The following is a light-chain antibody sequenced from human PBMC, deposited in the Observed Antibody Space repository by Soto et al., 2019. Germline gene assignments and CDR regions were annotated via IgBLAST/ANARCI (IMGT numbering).Light chain of an antibody. J-gene: IGKJ1*01. CDR2: WAS. CDR3: QQYFKTEWT. Sequence: DIVMTQSPDSLAVSLGERATINCKSSQSLLNRSDKKNYLAWYQQRPGQPPNLLIYWASTRQFGVPDRISGSGSGTDFTLTISSLQAEDVAVYYCQQYFKTEWTFGQGTKVEVK. CDR1: QSLLNRSDKKNY. V-gene: IGKV4-1*01.